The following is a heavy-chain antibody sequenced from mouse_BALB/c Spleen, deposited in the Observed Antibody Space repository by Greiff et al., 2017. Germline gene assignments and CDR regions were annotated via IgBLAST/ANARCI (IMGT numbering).Heavy chain of an antibody. J-gene: IGHJ1*01. Sequence: EVQLQESGPGLVKPSQSLSLTCTVTGYSITSDYAWNWIRQFPGNKLEWMGYISYSGSTGYNPSLKSRISITRDTSKNQFFLQLNSVTTEDTATYYCARQYGNYLYFDVWGAGTTVTVSS. CDR1: GYSITSDYA. D-gene: IGHD2-10*02. CDR3: ARQYGNYLYFDV. V-gene: IGHV3-2*02. CDR2: ISYSGST.